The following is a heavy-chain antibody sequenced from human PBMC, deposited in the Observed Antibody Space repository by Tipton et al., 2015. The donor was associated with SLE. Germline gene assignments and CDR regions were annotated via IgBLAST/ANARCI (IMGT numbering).Heavy chain of an antibody. CDR3: ASSPGITIFGVVKTHYFDY. Sequence: LRLSCTVSGGSISSHYWSWIRQPPGKGLEWIGEINHSGSTNYNPSLKSRVTISVDTSKNQFSLKLSSVTAADTAVYYCASSPGITIFGVVKTHYFDYWGQGTLVTVSS. V-gene: IGHV4-34*01. CDR1: GGSISSHY. D-gene: IGHD3-3*01. J-gene: IGHJ4*02. CDR2: INHSGST.